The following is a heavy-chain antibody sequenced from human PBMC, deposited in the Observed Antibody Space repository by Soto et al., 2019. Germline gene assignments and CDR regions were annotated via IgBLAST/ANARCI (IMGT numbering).Heavy chain of an antibody. CDR2: IIPIFGTA. CDR3: ASTIITMVRGVISDYYYYGMDV. V-gene: IGHV1-69*13. CDR1: GGTFSSYA. J-gene: IGHJ6*02. D-gene: IGHD3-10*01. Sequence: SGKVSCKASGGTFSSYAISWVRQAPGQGLEWMGGIIPIFGTANYAQKFQGRVTITADESTSTAYMELSSLRSEDTAVYYCASTIITMVRGVISDYYYYGMDVWGQGTTVTVSS.